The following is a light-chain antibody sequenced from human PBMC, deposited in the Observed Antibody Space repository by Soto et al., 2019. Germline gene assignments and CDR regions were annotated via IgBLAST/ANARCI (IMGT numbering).Light chain of an antibody. CDR1: TGAVTSGYY. CDR2: RTG. CDR3: LLYYGGDHV. V-gene: IGLV7-43*01. J-gene: IGLJ1*01. Sequence: QAVVTQEPSLTASPGGTVTLTCASSTGAVTSGYYPNWFQQKPGQAPRALIYRTGNKHSWTPARFSGSLLGGKAALTLSGVQPEDEAEYYCLLYYGGDHVFGTGTKVTVL.